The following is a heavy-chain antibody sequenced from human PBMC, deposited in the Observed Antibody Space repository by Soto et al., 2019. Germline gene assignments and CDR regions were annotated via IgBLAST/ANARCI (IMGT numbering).Heavy chain of an antibody. J-gene: IGHJ5*02. V-gene: IGHV1-18*01. CDR3: ARVVPGAEAWFGP. CDR1: GYTFSNYG. Sequence: ASVKVACKASGYTFSNYGITWVRQAPGQPLEWLGWITLYSDGTNYAQKFQGRVSMTTDTSTTTAYMELRSLRSDDTAVYYCARVVPGAEAWFGPWGQGTLVTVSS. CDR2: ITLYSDGT. D-gene: IGHD2-2*01.